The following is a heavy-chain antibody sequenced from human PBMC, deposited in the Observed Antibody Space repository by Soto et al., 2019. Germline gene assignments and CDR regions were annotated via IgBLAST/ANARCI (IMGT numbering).Heavy chain of an antibody. D-gene: IGHD6-6*01. CDR2: INPSGGST. Sequence: RASVKVSCKASGYTFTSYYMHWVRQAPGQGLEWMGIINPSGGSTSYAQKFQGRVTMTRDTSTSTVYMELSSLRSEDTAVYYCARGVLAARPYYYYYYGMDVWGQGTTVTVSS. CDR3: ARGVLAARPYYYYYYGMDV. CDR1: GYTFTSYY. V-gene: IGHV1-46*01. J-gene: IGHJ6*02.